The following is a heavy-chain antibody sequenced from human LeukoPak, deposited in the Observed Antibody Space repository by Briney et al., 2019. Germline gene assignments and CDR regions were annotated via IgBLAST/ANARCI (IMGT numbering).Heavy chain of an antibody. CDR1: GFTFSSYG. J-gene: IGHJ5*02. CDR3: AKEYGSTLVQGDWFDP. V-gene: IGHV3-30*02. Sequence: TGGSLRLSCAASGFTFSSYGMHWVRQAPGKGLEWVAFIRYDGSNKYYVDSVKGRFTISRDNSKNTLNLQMNSLRAEDTAVYYCAKEYGSTLVQGDWFDPWGQGTLVTVSS. D-gene: IGHD6-13*01. CDR2: IRYDGSNK.